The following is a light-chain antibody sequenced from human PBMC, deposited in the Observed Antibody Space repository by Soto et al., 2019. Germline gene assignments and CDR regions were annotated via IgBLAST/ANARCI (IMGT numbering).Light chain of an antibody. J-gene: IGLJ1*01. CDR2: SNN. V-gene: IGLV1-44*01. CDR3: AAWDDSLNGYV. Sequence: QSVLTQPPSASGTPGQRVTISCSGSASNIGSNAVNWYQQLPGTAPKLLIYSNNQRPSGLPDRFSGSKSGTSAFLAISGLQSDDEADYYCAAWDDSLNGYVFGTGTKVTVL. CDR1: ASNIGSNA.